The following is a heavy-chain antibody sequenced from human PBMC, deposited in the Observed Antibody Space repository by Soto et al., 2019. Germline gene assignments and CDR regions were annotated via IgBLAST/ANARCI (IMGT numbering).Heavy chain of an antibody. V-gene: IGHV1-3*01. CDR2: INAGNGNT. CDR3: ARTLGDTYYDILTGLDY. CDR1: GYTFTSYA. Sequence: ASVKVSCKASGYTFTSYAMHWVRQAPGQRLEWMGWINAGNGNTKYSQKFQGRVTITRDTSASTAYMELSSLRSEDTAVYYCARTLGDTYYDILTGLDYWGQGTLVTVSS. D-gene: IGHD3-9*01. J-gene: IGHJ4*02.